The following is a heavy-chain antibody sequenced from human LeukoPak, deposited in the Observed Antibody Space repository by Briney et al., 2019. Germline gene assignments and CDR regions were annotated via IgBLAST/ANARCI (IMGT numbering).Heavy chain of an antibody. D-gene: IGHD5-12*01. CDR1: GGSISGYY. CDR3: ARGDIVETINAFDM. CDR2: IYYAGST. V-gene: IGHV4-59*01. Sequence: SETLSLTCTVSGGSISGYYGTWIRQPPGKGLEWIGYIYYAGSTNYNPSLKSRVTFSVDTSKNQFSLRLNSVTPADTAVYYCARGDIVETINAFDMWGQGTMVTVSP. J-gene: IGHJ3*02.